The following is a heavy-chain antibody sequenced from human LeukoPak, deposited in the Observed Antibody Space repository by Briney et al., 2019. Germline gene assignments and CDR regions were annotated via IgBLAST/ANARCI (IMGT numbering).Heavy chain of an antibody. CDR2: IWYDGSNK. Sequence: GGSLRLSCAASGFTFSSYGMHWVRQAPGKGLEWVAVIWYDGSNKYYVDSVKGRFTISRDNSKNTLYLQMNSLRAEDTALYYCASSRSSTWYGLEYWGQGTLVTVSS. D-gene: IGHD6-13*01. V-gene: IGHV3-33*08. CDR3: ASSRSSTWYGLEY. CDR1: GFTFSSYG. J-gene: IGHJ4*02.